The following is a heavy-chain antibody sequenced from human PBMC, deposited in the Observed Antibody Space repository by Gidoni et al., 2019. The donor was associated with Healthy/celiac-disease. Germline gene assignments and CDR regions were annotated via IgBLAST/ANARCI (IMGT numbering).Heavy chain of an antibody. CDR3: ANHPESHYGDSPVDYYYGMDV. CDR2: ISYDGSNK. CDR1: GFTFSRYG. D-gene: IGHD4-17*01. Sequence: QVQLVESGGGVVQLGRSLRLSRAASGFTFSRYGMHWVRQAPGKGLEWVAVISYDGSNKDYADSVKGRFTISRDNSKNTLYLQMNSLRAEDTAVYYCANHPESHYGDSPVDYYYGMDVWGQGTTVTVSS. V-gene: IGHV3-30*18. J-gene: IGHJ6*02.